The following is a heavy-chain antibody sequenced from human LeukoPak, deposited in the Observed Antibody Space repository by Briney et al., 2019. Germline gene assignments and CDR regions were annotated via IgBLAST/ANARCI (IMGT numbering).Heavy chain of an antibody. CDR2: ISGSGGST. Sequence: PGGSLKLSCAASGFTFSSYAMSWVRQAPGKGLEWVSAISGSGGSTYYADSVKGRFTISRDNSKNTLYLQMNSLRAEDTAVYYCAKGGYTYYYYGMDVWGQGTTVTVSS. CDR1: GFTFSSYA. D-gene: IGHD1-1*01. J-gene: IGHJ6*02. V-gene: IGHV3-23*01. CDR3: AKGGYTYYYYGMDV.